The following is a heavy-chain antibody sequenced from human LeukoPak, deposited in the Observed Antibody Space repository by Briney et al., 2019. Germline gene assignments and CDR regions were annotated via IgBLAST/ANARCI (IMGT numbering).Heavy chain of an antibody. V-gene: IGHV1-46*01. CDR1: GYTFTSYY. CDR3: ARPTGTTLWDVAC. CDR2: INPSGGDT. J-gene: IGHJ4*02. Sequence: ASVKVSCKASGYTFTSYYMHWVRQAPGQGLEWVGIINPSGGDTSYAQRFQGRVTMTRDTSTSTVYMELSSLTSEDTAVYYCARPTGTTLWDVACWGQGTLVTVSS. D-gene: IGHD1-7*01.